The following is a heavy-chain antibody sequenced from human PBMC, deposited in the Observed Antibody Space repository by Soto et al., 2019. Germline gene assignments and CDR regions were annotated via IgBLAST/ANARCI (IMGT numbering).Heavy chain of an antibody. D-gene: IGHD3-22*01. V-gene: IGHV3-13*01. J-gene: IGHJ6*02. CDR2: IGTAGDT. CDR3: ARETYDSSGPGYYGLDV. CDR1: GFTFSSYD. Sequence: GGSLRLSCAASGFTFSSYDMHWVRQATGKGLEWVSAIGTAGDTYYPGSVKGRFTISRENAKNSLYLQMNSLRAGDTAVYYCARETYDSSGPGYYGLDVWGQGTTVTVSS.